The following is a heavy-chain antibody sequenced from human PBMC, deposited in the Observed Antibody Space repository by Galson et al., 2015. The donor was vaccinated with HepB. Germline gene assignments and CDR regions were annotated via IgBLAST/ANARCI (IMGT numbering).Heavy chain of an antibody. CDR1: GYTFTGYS. Sequence: SVNVSCQASGYTFTGYSMHWVRQAPGQGLEWMGRINPNSVGTNYAQQFQGRVTTTRDTSISTAYMELSRLGSDDTAVYYCARDGRDFWSGYYRWFDPWGQGTLVTVSS. D-gene: IGHD3-3*01. J-gene: IGHJ5*02. CDR2: INPNSVGT. CDR3: ARDGRDFWSGYYRWFDP. V-gene: IGHV1-2*06.